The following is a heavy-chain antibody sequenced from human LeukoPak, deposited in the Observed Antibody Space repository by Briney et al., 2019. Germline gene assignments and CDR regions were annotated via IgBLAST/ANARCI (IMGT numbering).Heavy chain of an antibody. J-gene: IGHJ6*03. CDR3: ARDKGLRAYYMDV. D-gene: IGHD3-16*01. CDR1: GGSISSSSYY. CDR2: IYYSGST. V-gene: IGHV4-39*07. Sequence: SETLSLTCTVSGGSISSSSYYWGWIRQPPGKGLEWIGSIYYSGSTYYNPSLKSRVTISVDTSRNQFSLKVSSVTAADTAVYYCARDKGLRAYYMDVWGKGTTVTVSS.